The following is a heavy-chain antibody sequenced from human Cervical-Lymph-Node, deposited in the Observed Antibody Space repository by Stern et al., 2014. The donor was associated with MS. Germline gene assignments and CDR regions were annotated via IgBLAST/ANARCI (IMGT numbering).Heavy chain of an antibody. J-gene: IGHJ4*02. CDR2: ISYIGST. CDR3: ARFTYFDFWSGQLYYFDY. V-gene: IGHV4-61*01. CDR1: SGSVSSDNYY. Sequence: QLQLQESGPGLLKPSETLSLTCTVSSGSVSSDNYYWSWIRQPPGKGREWIGYISYIGSTNYNPSLKSRVTISLDTSKNQFSLKLSSVTAADTAVYYCARFTYFDFWSGQLYYFDYWGQGTLVTVSS. D-gene: IGHD3-3*01.